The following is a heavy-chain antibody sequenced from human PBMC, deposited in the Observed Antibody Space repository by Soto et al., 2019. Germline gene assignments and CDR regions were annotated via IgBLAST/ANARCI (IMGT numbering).Heavy chain of an antibody. J-gene: IGHJ3*02. Sequence: GWALSLSCASSDFTFSSYASKWVRPAPFKALGLFSTVVGSGDATFYADSLKGRFTISRDSSKNTLYLQMNSLGAEDTALYYCVRRGAETNGWGAFDIWGPGTMVTVSS. CDR3: VRRGAETNGWGAFDI. CDR1: DFTFSSYA. CDR2: VVGSGDAT. V-gene: IGHV3-23*01. D-gene: IGHD6-19*01.